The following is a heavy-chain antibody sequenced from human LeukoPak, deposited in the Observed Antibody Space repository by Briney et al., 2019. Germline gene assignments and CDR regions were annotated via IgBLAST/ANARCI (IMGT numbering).Heavy chain of an antibody. D-gene: IGHD5-18*01. CDR1: GDSVSSNSAT. V-gene: IGHV6-1*01. CDR2: TYYRSKWYN. Sequence: SQTLSLTCAISGDSVSSNSATWNWLRQSPSRGLEWLGRTYYRSKWYNDYALSVKSRITLNPDTSKNQFSLHLNSVTPEDTAVYYCARDLAGFGGYSYGMVDYWGQGTLVTVSS. J-gene: IGHJ4*02. CDR3: ARDLAGFGGYSYGMVDY.